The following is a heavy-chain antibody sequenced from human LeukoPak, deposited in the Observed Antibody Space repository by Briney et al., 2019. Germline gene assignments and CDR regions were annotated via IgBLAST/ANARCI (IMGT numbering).Heavy chain of an antibody. D-gene: IGHD3-10*01. CDR1: GDSVSSNSAA. CDR3: ARDAASYDAFDI. J-gene: IGHJ3*02. V-gene: IGHV6-1*01. Sequence: SQTLSLTCAISGDSVSSNSAAWNWIRQSPSRGLEWLGRTYYRSNWYNDYAVSVKSRITIKPDTPKNQFSLQLNSVTPEDTAVYYCARDAASYDAFDIWGQGTMVTVSS. CDR2: TYYRSNWYN.